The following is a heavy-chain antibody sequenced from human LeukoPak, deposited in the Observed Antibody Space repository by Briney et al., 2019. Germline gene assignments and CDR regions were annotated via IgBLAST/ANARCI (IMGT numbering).Heavy chain of an antibody. CDR1: GYTFTGYY. J-gene: IGHJ4*02. CDR3: AKESVATYYDILTRYSESKGLDY. V-gene: IGHV1-2*02. D-gene: IGHD3-9*01. Sequence: ASVKVSCKASGYTFTGYYMHWVRQAPGQGLEWMGWINPNSGGTNYAQKLQGRVTMTTDTSTSTAYMELRSLRSDDTAVYYCAKESVATYYDILTRYSESKGLDYWGQGTLVTVSS. CDR2: INPNSGGT.